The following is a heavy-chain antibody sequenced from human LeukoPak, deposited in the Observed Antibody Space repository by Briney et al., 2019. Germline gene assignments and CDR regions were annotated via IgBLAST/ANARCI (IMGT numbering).Heavy chain of an antibody. D-gene: IGHD2-21*02. J-gene: IGHJ4*02. V-gene: IGHV3-30*18. CDR3: AKVYCGGDCYSLFDY. Sequence: PGGSLRLSCGASGFSFDMHAMHWVRQAPGKGLEWVAVISYDGIKKYFADSAKGRFTISRDNSKNTLYLQMNSLRAEDTAVYYCAKVYCGGDCYSLFDYWGQGSLVTVSS. CDR1: GFSFDMHA. CDR2: ISYDGIKK.